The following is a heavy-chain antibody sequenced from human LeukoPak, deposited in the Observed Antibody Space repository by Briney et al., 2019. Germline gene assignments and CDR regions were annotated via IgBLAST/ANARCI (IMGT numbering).Heavy chain of an antibody. CDR2: MNPNSGNT. CDR1: GYTFTSYD. CDR3: ARATGVPAAQYYYYGMDV. J-gene: IGHJ6*02. D-gene: IGHD2-2*01. Sequence: GASVTVSCKASGYTFTSYDINWVRQATGQGLEWMGWMNPNSGNTGYAQKFQGRVTMTRNTSISTAYMELSSLRSEDTAVYYCARATGVPAAQYYYYGMDVWGQGTTVTVSS. V-gene: IGHV1-8*01.